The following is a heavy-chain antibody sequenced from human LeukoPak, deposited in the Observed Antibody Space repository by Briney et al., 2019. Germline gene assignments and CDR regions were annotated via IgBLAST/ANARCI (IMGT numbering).Heavy chain of an antibody. CDR2: INPNSGGT. V-gene: IGHV1-2*02. CDR3: ARSDFRAWNAFDF. CDR1: GYTFTGYY. D-gene: IGHD3/OR15-3a*01. J-gene: IGHJ3*01. Sequence: ASVKVSCKASGYTFTGYYMHWVRQAPGQGREWVGWINPNSGGTNYAQKFQGRVTMTRDTSISTAYMELSRLRSDDTAVYYCARSDFRAWNAFDFWGQGTMVTVSS.